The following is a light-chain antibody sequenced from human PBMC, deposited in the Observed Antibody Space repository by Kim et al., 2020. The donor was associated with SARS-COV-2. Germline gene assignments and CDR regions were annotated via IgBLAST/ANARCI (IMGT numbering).Light chain of an antibody. J-gene: IGLJ2*01. Sequence: SEAPGQTASITYSGDKMGDKYACWYQQKQGQSPVLVIYQDSKRPSGNPKRFSGSNSGNTATLTIGGTQAMDEADYYCQAWDSSTAVFGGGTQLTVL. V-gene: IGLV3-1*01. CDR3: QAWDSSTAV. CDR2: QDS. CDR1: KMGDKY.